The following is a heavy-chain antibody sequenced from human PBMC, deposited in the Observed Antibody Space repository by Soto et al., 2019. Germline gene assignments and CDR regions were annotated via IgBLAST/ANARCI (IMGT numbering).Heavy chain of an antibody. V-gene: IGHV3-30*03. CDR2: ISYDGSNK. CDR1: GFTFSTYG. D-gene: IGHD3-22*01. CDR3: ARGGSSWDYYDSSGYFPN. J-gene: IGHJ4*02. Sequence: PGGSLRLSCAASGFTFSTYGMHWVRQAPGKGLEWVAVISYDGSNKYYADSVKGRFTISRDNSKNALYLQMNSLVPEDTAVYYCARGGSSWDYYDSSGYFPNWGQGTLVTVSS.